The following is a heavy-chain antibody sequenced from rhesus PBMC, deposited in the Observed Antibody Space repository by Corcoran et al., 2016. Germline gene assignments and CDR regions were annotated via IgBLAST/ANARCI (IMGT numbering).Heavy chain of an antibody. CDR1: GGSISSNY. CDR2: FRIGEST. Sequence: QVQLQQWGAGIVKPSETLSLTCSVYGGSISSNYWSWLRQPPGKGLELIGRFRIGESTNYNTSHKGRVNISIDTSKNQFSLKLTSVTAADTAVYYCARQSIPAAGTFDYWGQGVLVTVSS. V-gene: IGHV4-160*01. CDR3: ARQSIPAAGTFDY. J-gene: IGHJ4*01. D-gene: IGHD6-31*01.